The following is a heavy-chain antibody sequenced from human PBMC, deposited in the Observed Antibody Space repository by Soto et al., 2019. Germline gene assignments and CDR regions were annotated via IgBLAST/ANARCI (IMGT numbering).Heavy chain of an antibody. Sequence: SVKVSCKASGGTFSSYAISWVRQSPGQGLEWMGGIIPIFGTANYAQKFQGRVTITADESTSTAYMELSSLRSEDTAVYYCARLDWYSGSYRKVNYGMDVWGQGTTVTVSS. CDR1: GGTFSSYA. CDR3: ARLDWYSGSYRKVNYGMDV. CDR2: IIPIFGTA. V-gene: IGHV1-69*13. D-gene: IGHD1-26*01. J-gene: IGHJ6*02.